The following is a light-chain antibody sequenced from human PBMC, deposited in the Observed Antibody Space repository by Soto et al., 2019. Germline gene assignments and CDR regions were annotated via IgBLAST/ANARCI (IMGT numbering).Light chain of an antibody. Sequence: QSALTQPRSVSGSPGQSVTISCTGTSSDVGFYNYVSWYQQHPGKAPKLMIYDVSGRPSGVPDRFSGSKSGNTASLTISGLQAADEAEYYCCSYAGSYTVIFGGGTKLTVL. V-gene: IGLV2-11*01. J-gene: IGLJ2*01. CDR1: SSDVGFYNY. CDR3: CSYAGSYTVI. CDR2: DVS.